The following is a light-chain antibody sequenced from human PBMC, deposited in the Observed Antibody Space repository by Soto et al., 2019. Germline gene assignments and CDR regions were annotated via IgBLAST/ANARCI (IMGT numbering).Light chain of an antibody. CDR3: QQRSNSWT. CDR1: QSVGTY. CDR2: DAS. J-gene: IGKJ1*01. Sequence: IVLTQSPATLSLSPGERATLSCRASQSVGTYLAWYQQKPGHAPRLLIYDASKRATAIPARFSGSGSGTDLTLTSRSLEPEDFAVYYCQQRSNSWTFGQGTKVEIK. V-gene: IGKV3-11*01.